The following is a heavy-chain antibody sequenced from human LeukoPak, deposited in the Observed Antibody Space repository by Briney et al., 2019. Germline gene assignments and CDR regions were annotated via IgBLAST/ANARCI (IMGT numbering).Heavy chain of an antibody. V-gene: IGHV1-69*13. Sequence: ASVEVSCKASGGTFSSYAISWVRQAPGQGLEWMGGIIPIFGTANYAQKFQGRVTITADESTSTAYMELSSLRSEDTAVYYCASGLVVVPAAMDAFDIWGQGTMVTVSS. J-gene: IGHJ3*02. CDR3: ASGLVVVPAAMDAFDI. CDR1: GGTFSSYA. CDR2: IIPIFGTA. D-gene: IGHD2-2*01.